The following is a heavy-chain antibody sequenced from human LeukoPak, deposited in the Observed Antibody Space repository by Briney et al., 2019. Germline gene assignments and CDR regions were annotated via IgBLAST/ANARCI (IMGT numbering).Heavy chain of an antibody. Sequence: SDTLSLTCAVYGGSFSGYYWSWLRQPPAKGLEWIGEINHIQSTNHNPPLKRRVTISGDTSKSRFSLKLSSVTAADTAVYYCARRVRGYSGYTLMRPGGRDYFDYWGQGTLVTVSS. CDR1: GGSFSGYY. CDR3: ARRVRGYSGYTLMRPGGRDYFDY. CDR2: INHIQST. V-gene: IGHV4-34*01. J-gene: IGHJ4*02. D-gene: IGHD5-12*01.